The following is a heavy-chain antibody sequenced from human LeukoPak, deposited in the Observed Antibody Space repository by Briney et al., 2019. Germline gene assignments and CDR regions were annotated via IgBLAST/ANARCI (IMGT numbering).Heavy chain of an antibody. J-gene: IGHJ4*02. CDR2: IWYDGSDK. CDR1: GFIFSNYD. V-gene: IGHV3-33*01. CDR3: ARRVQYYFDY. Sequence: GGSLRLSCAASGFIFSNYDMHWVRQAPGKGLEWVAVIWYDGSDKHYADSVQGRFTISRDNSKNSLYLQMNSLRAEDTALYYCARRVQYYFDYWGQGALVTVSS.